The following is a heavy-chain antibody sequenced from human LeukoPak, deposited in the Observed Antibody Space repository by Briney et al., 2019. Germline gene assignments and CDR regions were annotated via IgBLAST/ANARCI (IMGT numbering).Heavy chain of an antibody. D-gene: IGHD2-15*01. J-gene: IGHJ6*03. Sequence: GSLRLSCAASGFTFSSYAMSWVRQAPGRGLEWVSSISGGGGNTNYADSVKGRFTISRDNSKNTLYLQMNSLRADDTARYYCARRAPVDYYYYYMDVWGKGTTVTISS. CDR3: ARRAPVDYYYYYMDV. CDR2: ISGGGGNT. V-gene: IGHV3-23*01. CDR1: GFTFSSYA.